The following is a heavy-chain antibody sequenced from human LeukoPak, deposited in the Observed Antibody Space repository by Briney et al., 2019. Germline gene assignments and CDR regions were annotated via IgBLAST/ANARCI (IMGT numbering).Heavy chain of an antibody. J-gene: IGHJ3*02. Sequence: GGSLRLSCAASGFTFSSYAMSWVRQAPGKGLEWVSGFSESFSGSGGETHSADSVKGRFTISRDNSKKMLYLQMNSLRGDDTAVYFCAKGKINHEGAFDIWGQGTLVTVSS. V-gene: IGHV3-23*01. CDR2: FSESFSGSGGET. CDR1: GFTFSSYA. CDR3: AKGKINHEGAFDI.